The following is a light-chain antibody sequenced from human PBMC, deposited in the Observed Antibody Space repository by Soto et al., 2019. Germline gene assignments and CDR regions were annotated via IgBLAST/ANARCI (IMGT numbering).Light chain of an antibody. J-gene: IGKJ1*01. CDR3: MQGTYLRT. V-gene: IGKV2-30*02. Sequence: DVVMTQSPLSLPVTLGQPASISCRSSQSLVHSDGNTYLNWFQQRPGQSPRRLIYRVSNRDSGVPARFSGSGSGTDFTLKISRVEAEDVGVYYCMQGTYLRTFGQGTKVEIK. CDR1: QSLVHSDGNTY. CDR2: RVS.